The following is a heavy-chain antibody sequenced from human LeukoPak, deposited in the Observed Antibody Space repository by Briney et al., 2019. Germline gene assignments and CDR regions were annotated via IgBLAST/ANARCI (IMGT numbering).Heavy chain of an antibody. Sequence: GGSLRLSCAASGFTFSSYAMSWVRQAPGKGLEWVSAISGSGGSTYYADSVKGRFTISRDNSKNTLYLQMNSLRAEDTAVYYCGGFVTTTTWNYGWDYWGPGTLVTVSS. D-gene: IGHD1-7*01. CDR1: GFTFSSYA. J-gene: IGHJ4*02. V-gene: IGHV3-23*01. CDR3: GGFVTTTTWNYGWDY. CDR2: ISGSGGST.